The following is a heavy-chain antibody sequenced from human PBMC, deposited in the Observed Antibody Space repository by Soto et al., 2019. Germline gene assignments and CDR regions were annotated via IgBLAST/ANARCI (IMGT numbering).Heavy chain of an antibody. D-gene: IGHD6-6*01. CDR3: ARGSSSYYDYGMDV. J-gene: IGHJ6*02. CDR2: IYDSGST. Sequence: SETLSLTCAVSGDSISRGGYSWTWIRQPPGKALEWIGNIYDSGSTSYNPSLKSRVTMSVDRSKNQFSLKLTSVTAADTAVYFCARGSSSYYDYGMDVWGRGTTVTVSS. V-gene: IGHV4-30-2*01. CDR1: GDSISRGGYS.